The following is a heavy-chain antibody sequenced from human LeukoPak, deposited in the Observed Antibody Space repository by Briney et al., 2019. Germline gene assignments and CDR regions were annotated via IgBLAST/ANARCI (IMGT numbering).Heavy chain of an antibody. D-gene: IGHD2-15*01. CDR3: ARDREYCSGGSCGGLEFDP. J-gene: IGHJ5*02. CDR2: ISAYNGNT. V-gene: IGHV1-18*01. CDR1: GYTFTSYG. Sequence: ASVKVSCKASGYTFTSYGISWVRQAPGQGLEWMGWISAYNGNTNYAQKLQGRVTMTTDTSTSTAYMELRSLRSDDTAVYYCARDREYCSGGSCGGLEFDPRGQGTLVTVSS.